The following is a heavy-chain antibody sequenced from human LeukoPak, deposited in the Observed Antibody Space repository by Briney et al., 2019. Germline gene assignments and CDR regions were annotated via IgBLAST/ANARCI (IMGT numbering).Heavy chain of an antibody. CDR1: GFTFSGYS. V-gene: IGHV3-21*01. CDR2: ISASSSYI. Sequence: GGSLRLSCAASGFTFSGYSMNWVRQAPGKGLEWVSSISASSSYIYYADSVKGRFTISRDNAKNSLYLQMNSLRAEDTAVYYCARRAGYNYYFDYWGQGALVIVSS. J-gene: IGHJ4*02. D-gene: IGHD5-24*01. CDR3: ARRAGYNYYFDY.